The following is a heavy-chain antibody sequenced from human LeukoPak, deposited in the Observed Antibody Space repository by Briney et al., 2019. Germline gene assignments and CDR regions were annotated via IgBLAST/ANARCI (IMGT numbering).Heavy chain of an antibody. Sequence: PSETLALTCTVSGDSISSSTYYWGWIRQPPGKGLEWIGTIYSSGSTYYNPSLKSRVTISVDTSKNQLSLKLNSVTAADTAVYYCARDPYSGYGRFGDWGQGTLVTVAS. CDR1: GDSISSSTYY. CDR2: IYSSGST. V-gene: IGHV4-39*07. CDR3: ARDPYSGYGRFGD. J-gene: IGHJ4*02. D-gene: IGHD5-12*01.